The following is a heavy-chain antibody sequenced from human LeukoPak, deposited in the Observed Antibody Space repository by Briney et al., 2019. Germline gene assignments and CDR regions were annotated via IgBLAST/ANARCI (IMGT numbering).Heavy chain of an antibody. V-gene: IGHV4-4*07. CDR1: GDSISSYY. CDR3: ARGFYGDYVFDY. CDR2: IYTSGTT. Sequence: SETLSLTCAVSGDSISSYYWSWIRQPAGKGLEWIGRIYTSGTTNYNPSLKSRVTMSVDTSKNQFSLNLSSVTAADTAVYYCARGFYGDYVFDYWGQGTLVTVSS. J-gene: IGHJ4*02. D-gene: IGHD4-17*01.